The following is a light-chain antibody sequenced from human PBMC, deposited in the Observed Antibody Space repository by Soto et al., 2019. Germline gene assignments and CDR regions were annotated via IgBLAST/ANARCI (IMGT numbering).Light chain of an antibody. V-gene: IGKV1-39*01. CDR3: QQSCSTPHT. J-gene: IGKJ2*01. CDR1: QSISTY. Sequence: DIQMTQSPSSLSASVGDRVTITRRASQSISTYLNWYQQKPEKAPKLLIYAASSLQSGFPSRFSGSGSGTDFTLTISSLQPEDFATYYCQQSCSTPHTFGQGTKLEIK. CDR2: AAS.